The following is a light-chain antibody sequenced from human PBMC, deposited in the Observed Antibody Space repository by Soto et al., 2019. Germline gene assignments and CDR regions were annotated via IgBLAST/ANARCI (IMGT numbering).Light chain of an antibody. Sequence: DLQMTQSPSSLSASVGGRVTITCRASQSISNYLNWYQQKPGKAPKLLIYAASSLQSGVPSRFSGSGSGTEFTLTISSLQPEDFATYFCQQSYSTPWTFGQGTTVEI. CDR1: QSISNY. CDR3: QQSYSTPWT. V-gene: IGKV1-39*01. J-gene: IGKJ1*01. CDR2: AAS.